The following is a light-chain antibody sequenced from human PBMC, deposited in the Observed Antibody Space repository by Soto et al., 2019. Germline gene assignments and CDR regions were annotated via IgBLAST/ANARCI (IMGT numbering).Light chain of an antibody. V-gene: IGLV2-14*01. Sequence: QSVLTQPASVSGSPGQSITISCTGTSSDVGSYNFVSWYQQLPGKAPKLMIYEVSNRPSGVSNRFSGSKSGNTASLTISGLQAEDEADYYCSSYTTSSHYVFGSG. CDR1: SSDVGSYNF. J-gene: IGLJ6*01. CDR3: SSYTTSSHYV. CDR2: EVS.